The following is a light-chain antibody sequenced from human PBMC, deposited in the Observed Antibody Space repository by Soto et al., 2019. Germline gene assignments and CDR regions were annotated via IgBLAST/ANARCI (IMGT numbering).Light chain of an antibody. CDR2: DVS. Sequence: QSALTQPRSVSGSPGQSVTISCTGTSSDVGGYNYVSWYQQHPGKAPKLMIYDVSKRPSGVPDRFSGSKSGNTASLTISGLQVEDEADYYCCSYAGRYGFGTGTKVTVL. V-gene: IGLV2-11*01. CDR3: CSYAGRYG. CDR1: SSDVGGYNY. J-gene: IGLJ1*01.